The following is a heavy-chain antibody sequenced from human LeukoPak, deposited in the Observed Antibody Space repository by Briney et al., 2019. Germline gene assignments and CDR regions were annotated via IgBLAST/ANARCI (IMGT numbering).Heavy chain of an antibody. V-gene: IGHV1-8*03. D-gene: IGHD5-18*01. CDR1: GYTFTSYD. Sequence: ASVKVSCKASGYTFTSYDINWVRQATGQELEWMGWMNPNSGNTGYAQKFQGRVTITRNTSISTAYMELSSLRSEDTAVYYCARMGRRGYSYGPFGYWGQGTLVTVSS. CDR3: ARMGRRGYSYGPFGY. J-gene: IGHJ4*02. CDR2: MNPNSGNT.